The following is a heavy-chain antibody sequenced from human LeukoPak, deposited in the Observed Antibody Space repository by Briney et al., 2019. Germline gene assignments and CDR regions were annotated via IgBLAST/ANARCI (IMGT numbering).Heavy chain of an antibody. Sequence: ASVKVSCKASGYTFTSHGIIWVRQAPGQGLEWMGWISGYNGDTNYAQKFQGRVTLTTDTSTSTAYMELRSLRSDDTAVYYCAREGGHRIGYSFDYWGQGTLVTVSS. V-gene: IGHV1-18*01. D-gene: IGHD5-24*01. CDR3: AREGGHRIGYSFDY. CDR1: GYTFTSHG. CDR2: ISGYNGDT. J-gene: IGHJ4*02.